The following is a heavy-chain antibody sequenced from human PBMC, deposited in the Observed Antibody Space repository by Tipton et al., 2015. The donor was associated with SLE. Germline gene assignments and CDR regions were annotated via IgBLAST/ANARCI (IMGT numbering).Heavy chain of an antibody. CDR2: IYSGGST. CDR1: GFTVSSNY. V-gene: IGHV3-53*01. CDR3: ARDGAVADFFDY. Sequence: GSLRLSCAASGFTVSSNYMSWVRQAPGKGLEWVSVIYSGGSTYYADSVKGRFTISRDNSKNTLYLQMNSLRAEDTAVYYCARDGAVADFFDYWGQGTLVTVSS. J-gene: IGHJ4*02. D-gene: IGHD6-19*01.